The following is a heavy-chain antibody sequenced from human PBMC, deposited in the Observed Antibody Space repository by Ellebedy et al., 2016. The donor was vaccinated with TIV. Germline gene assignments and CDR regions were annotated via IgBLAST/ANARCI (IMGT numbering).Heavy chain of an antibody. D-gene: IGHD6-13*01. Sequence: GESLKISCAASGFTFSDYYMSWIRQAPGKGLEWISYISSGSRNTNYADSVKGRFTISRDNAKNSLYLEMNSLTAEDTAVYYCARSSSSTWYGDYWGQGTRVTVSS. CDR2: ISSGSRNT. CDR1: GFTFSDYY. CDR3: ARSSSSTWYGDY. J-gene: IGHJ4*02. V-gene: IGHV3-11*03.